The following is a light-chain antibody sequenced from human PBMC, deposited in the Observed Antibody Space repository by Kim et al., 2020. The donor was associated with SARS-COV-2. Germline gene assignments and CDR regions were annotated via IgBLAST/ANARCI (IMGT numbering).Light chain of an antibody. Sequence: GKTVDISCTRSAGNVGSYYVQWFPQRPGSAPTTVISEAHLRPSGVPDRFSGSIDTSSNSASLTISDLKPEDEAAYYCQSHDDSSWVFGGGTQLTVL. CDR3: QSHDDSSWV. CDR1: AGNVGSYY. J-gene: IGLJ3*02. CDR2: EAH. V-gene: IGLV6-57*03.